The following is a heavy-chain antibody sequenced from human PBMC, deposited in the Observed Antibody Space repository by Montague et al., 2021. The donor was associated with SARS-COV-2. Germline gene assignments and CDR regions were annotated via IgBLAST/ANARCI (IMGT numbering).Heavy chain of an antibody. J-gene: IGHJ3*02. CDR3: ARFPTSYCYDSKAAPATPDAFDI. V-gene: IGHV4-39*01. CDR2: IYYSGST. D-gene: IGHD3-22*01. CDR1: GGSIGSSSYY. Sequence: SETLSLTCTVSGGSIGSSSYYWGWIRQPPGKGLEWIGGIYYSGSTYYNPSLKSRVTISVDTSKNQFSLKLSSVTAADTAVYYCARFPTSYCYDSKAAPATPDAFDIWGQGTMVTVSS.